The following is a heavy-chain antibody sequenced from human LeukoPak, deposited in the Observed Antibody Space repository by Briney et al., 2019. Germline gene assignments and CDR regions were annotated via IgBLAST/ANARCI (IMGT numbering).Heavy chain of an antibody. V-gene: IGHV1-69*04. D-gene: IGHD2-15*01. CDR2: IIPILGIA. J-gene: IGHJ4*02. Sequence: GSSVKVSCKASGGTFSSYAISWVRQAPGQGLEWMGRIIPILGIANYAQKFQGRVTITADKSTSTAYMELRSLRSDDTAVYYCARDRVEVVVAATRPASFDYWGQGTLVTVSS. CDR3: ARDRVEVVVAATRPASFDY. CDR1: GGTFSSYA.